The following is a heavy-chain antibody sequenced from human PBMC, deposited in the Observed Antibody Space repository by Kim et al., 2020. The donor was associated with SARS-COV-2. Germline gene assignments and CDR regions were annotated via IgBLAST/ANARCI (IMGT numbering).Heavy chain of an antibody. J-gene: IGHJ4*02. V-gene: IGHV3-33*06. D-gene: IGHD1-26*01. Sequence: YADAVKGRFTITRDNSKNTLYLKMNSLRAEDTAGYYWAKGGGYSGSYYVYWGQGTLVTVSS. CDR3: AKGGGYSGSYYVY.